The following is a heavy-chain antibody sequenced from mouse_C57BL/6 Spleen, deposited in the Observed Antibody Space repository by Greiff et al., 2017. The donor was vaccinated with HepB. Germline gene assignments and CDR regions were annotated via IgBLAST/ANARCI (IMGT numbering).Heavy chain of an antibody. CDR3: TRDLGYVGYFWFAY. CDR2: ISSGGDYI. Sequence: EVNVVESGEGLVKPGGSLKLSCAASGFTFSSYAMSWVRQTPEKRLEWVAYISSGGDYIYYADTVKGRFTISRDNARNTLYLQMSSLKSEDTAMYYCTRDLGYVGYFWFAYWGQGTLVTVSA. D-gene: IGHD2-3*01. J-gene: IGHJ3*01. V-gene: IGHV5-9-1*02. CDR1: GFTFSSYA.